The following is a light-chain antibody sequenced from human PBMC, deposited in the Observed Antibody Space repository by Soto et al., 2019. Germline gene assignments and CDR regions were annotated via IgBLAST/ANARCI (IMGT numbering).Light chain of an antibody. CDR1: QSVSSSS. V-gene: IGKV3-20*01. J-gene: IGKJ3*01. CDR2: GAS. CDR3: QHYSSSPRFT. Sequence: EVVLTQSPGTLSLSPGERATLSCRANQSVSSSSLAWYQQKPGQAPRLLIYGASDRAAGIPDRFSGSGSGTDFSLTISRLEPEDFAVYFCQHYSSSPRFTFGPGTKVDIK.